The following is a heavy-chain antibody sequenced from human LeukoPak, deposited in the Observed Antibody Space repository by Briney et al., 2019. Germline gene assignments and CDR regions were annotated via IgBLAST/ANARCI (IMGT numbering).Heavy chain of an antibody. Sequence: GGSLRLSCAASGNYWMHWDRQAPGKGLVWVSHINSDGSWTSYADSVKGRFTISKDNAKNTVYLQMNSLRAEDTAVYYCVSFYETYWGRGTLVTVSS. CDR3: VSFYETY. CDR1: GNYW. CDR2: INSDGSWT. V-gene: IGHV3-74*01. D-gene: IGHD2/OR15-2a*01. J-gene: IGHJ4*02.